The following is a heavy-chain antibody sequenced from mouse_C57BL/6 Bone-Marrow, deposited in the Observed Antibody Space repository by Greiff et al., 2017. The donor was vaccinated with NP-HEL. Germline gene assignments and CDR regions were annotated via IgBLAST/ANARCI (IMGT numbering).Heavy chain of an antibody. CDR2: IYPRSGDT. V-gene: IGHV1-81*01. J-gene: IGHJ2*01. D-gene: IGHD3-2*02. CDR1: GYTFTSSG. CDR3: ARERAAQAKY. Sequence: QVQLQQSGAELARPGASVKLSCKASGYTFTSSGMSWVKQRTGQGLEWIGEIYPRSGDTYYNEKFKGKATLTADKSSSTAYIELSSLTSEASAVYFCARERAAQAKYWGQGTTLTVSA.